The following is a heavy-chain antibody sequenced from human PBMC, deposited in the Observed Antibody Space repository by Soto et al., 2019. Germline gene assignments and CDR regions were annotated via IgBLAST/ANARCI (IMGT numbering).Heavy chain of an antibody. CDR1: GGSISSGGYS. J-gene: IGHJ4*02. CDR3: ARAEGIRMVRGVMGFALDY. D-gene: IGHD3-10*01. CDR2: IYHSGST. V-gene: IGHV4-30-2*01. Sequence: QLQLQESGSGLVKPSQTLSLTCAVSGGSISSGGYSWSWIRQPPGKGLEWIGYIYHSGSTYYNPSPKSRVTISVDRSKNQFSLKLSSVTAADTAVYYCARAEGIRMVRGVMGFALDYWGQGTLVTVSS.